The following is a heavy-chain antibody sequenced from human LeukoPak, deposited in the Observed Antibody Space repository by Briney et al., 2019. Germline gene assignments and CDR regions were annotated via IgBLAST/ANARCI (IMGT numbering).Heavy chain of an antibody. CDR1: GFTFGDHA. J-gene: IGHJ6*02. CDR3: TRGQTQQWLYYGMDV. CDR2: IRSKGYGGTT. Sequence: GRSLRLSCTASGFTFGDHAMSWVRQAPGKGLEWVGFIRSKGYGGTTECAASVKGRFTISRDDSKSIAYLQMNSLKTEDTARYFCTRGQTQQWLYYGMDVWGQGTTVIVSS. D-gene: IGHD5-18*01. V-gene: IGHV3-49*04.